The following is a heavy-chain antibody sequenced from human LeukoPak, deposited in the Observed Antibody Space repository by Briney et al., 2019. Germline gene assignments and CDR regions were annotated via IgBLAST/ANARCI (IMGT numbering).Heavy chain of an antibody. CDR2: ISSSSSYI. V-gene: IGHV3-21*01. CDR1: GFTFSSYS. Sequence: GGSLGLSCAASGFTFSSYSMNWVRQAPGKGLEWVSSISSSSSYIYYADSVKGRFTISRDNAKNSLYLQMNSLRAEDTAVYYCARGSLLWFGELFIDYWGQGTLVTVSS. CDR3: ARGSLLWFGELFIDY. J-gene: IGHJ4*02. D-gene: IGHD3-10*01.